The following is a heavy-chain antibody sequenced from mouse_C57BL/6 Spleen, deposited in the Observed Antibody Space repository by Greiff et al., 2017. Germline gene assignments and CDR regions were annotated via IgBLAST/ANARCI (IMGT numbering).Heavy chain of an antibody. D-gene: IGHD2-3*01. Sequence: EVKLVESGGGLVKPGGSLKLSCAASGFTFSSYAMSWVRQTPEKRLEWVATISDGGSYTYYPDNVKGRFTISRDNAKNNLYLQMSHLKSEDTAMYYCASSYDPYAMDYWGQGTSVTVSS. V-gene: IGHV5-4*03. J-gene: IGHJ4*01. CDR2: ISDGGSYT. CDR1: GFTFSSYA. CDR3: ASSYDPYAMDY.